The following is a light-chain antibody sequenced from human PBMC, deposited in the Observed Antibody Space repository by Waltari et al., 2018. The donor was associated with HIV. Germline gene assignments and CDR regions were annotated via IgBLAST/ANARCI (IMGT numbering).Light chain of an antibody. Sequence: DIVMTQSPDSLAVSLGERATINCKSSQSVLYMINNKNYLAWYQQKPGQPPNLLIYWASTRESGVPDRFSGSGSGTDFTLTISSLQAEDVAVYYCQQYYTTPYTFGQGTKLEIK. CDR2: WAS. V-gene: IGKV4-1*01. CDR1: QSVLYMINNKNY. CDR3: QQYYTTPYT. J-gene: IGKJ2*01.